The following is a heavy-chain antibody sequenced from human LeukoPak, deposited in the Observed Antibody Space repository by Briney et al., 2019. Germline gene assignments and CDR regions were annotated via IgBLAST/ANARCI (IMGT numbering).Heavy chain of an antibody. J-gene: IGHJ5*02. CDR2: INAGNGNT. CDR1: GYTFTSYA. CDR3: ARERTGSSGWYPYWFDP. Sequence: ASVKVSCKASGYTFTSYAMHRVRQAPGQRLEWMGWINAGNGNTKYSQKFQGRVTITRDTSASTAYMELSSLRSEDTAVYYCARERTGSSGWYPYWFDPWGQGTLVTVSS. V-gene: IGHV1-3*01. D-gene: IGHD6-19*01.